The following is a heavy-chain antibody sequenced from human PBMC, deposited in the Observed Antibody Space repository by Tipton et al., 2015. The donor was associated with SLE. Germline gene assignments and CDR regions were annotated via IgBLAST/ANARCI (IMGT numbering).Heavy chain of an antibody. CDR1: GGSISSHY. D-gene: IGHD6-13*01. Sequence: TLSLTCTVSGGSISSHYRSWIRRPPGKALEWIAYINSSGSTNYNPSPKSRVTMSVDTSKNQFSLKLSSVTAADTAVYYCARRRGSSWYEDYFDYWGQGTLVTVSS. V-gene: IGHV4-59*11. J-gene: IGHJ4*02. CDR3: ARRRGSSWYEDYFDY. CDR2: INSSGST.